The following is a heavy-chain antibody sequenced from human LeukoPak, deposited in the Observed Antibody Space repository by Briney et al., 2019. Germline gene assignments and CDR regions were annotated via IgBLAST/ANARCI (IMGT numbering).Heavy chain of an antibody. J-gene: IGHJ3*02. CDR3: ARVWFGELLSDLDAFDI. CDR2: IKQDGSEK. CDR1: GFTFSSYW. D-gene: IGHD3-10*01. V-gene: IGHV3-7*01. Sequence: GGSLRLSCAASGFTFSSYWMSWVCQAPGKGLEWVANIKQDGSEKYYVDSVKGRFTISRDNAKNSLYLQMNSLRAEDTAVYYCARVWFGELLSDLDAFDIWGQGTMVTVSS.